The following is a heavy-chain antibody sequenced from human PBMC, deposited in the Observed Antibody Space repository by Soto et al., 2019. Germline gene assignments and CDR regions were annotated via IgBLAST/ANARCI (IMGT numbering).Heavy chain of an antibody. Sequence: PGAPLKISCKGSGYSFTSSWLSWVRQMPGKGLEWMGRIDPSDSYTNYSPSFQGHVTISADKSISTAYLQWSSLKASDTAMYYCARHGPRDGYKYDYFDYWGQGTLVTVSS. V-gene: IGHV5-10-1*01. D-gene: IGHD5-12*01. CDR3: ARHGPRDGYKYDYFDY. J-gene: IGHJ4*02. CDR1: GYSFTSSW. CDR2: IDPSDSYT.